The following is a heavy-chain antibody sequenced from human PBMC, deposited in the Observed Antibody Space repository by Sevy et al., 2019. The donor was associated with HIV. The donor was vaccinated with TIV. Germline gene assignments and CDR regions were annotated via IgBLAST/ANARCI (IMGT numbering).Heavy chain of an antibody. J-gene: IGHJ4*02. Sequence: ASVKVSCKVSGYTLTELSMHWVRQAPGKGLEWMGGFDPEDGETIYAQKFQDRLTMTEDTSTDTAYMELSSLKSEDTAMYYCATDPASYYYDSTGYMGGYWGQGTLVTVSS. CDR3: ATDPASYYYDSTGYMGGY. CDR2: FDPEDGET. V-gene: IGHV1-24*01. CDR1: GYTLTELS. D-gene: IGHD3-22*01.